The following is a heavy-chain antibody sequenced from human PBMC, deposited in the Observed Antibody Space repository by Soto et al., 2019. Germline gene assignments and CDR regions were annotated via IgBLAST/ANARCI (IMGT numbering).Heavy chain of an antibody. CDR3: AMYGYADDSSVY. Sequence: SETLSLTCAVSGGSISSSNWWSWVRQPPGKGLEWIGEIYHSGSTNYNPSLKSRVTISVDKSKNQFSLKLSSVTAADTAVYFCAMYGYADDSSVYWGPGTLVTVFS. CDR1: GGSISSSNW. CDR2: IYHSGST. J-gene: IGHJ4*02. V-gene: IGHV4-4*02. D-gene: IGHD5-12*01.